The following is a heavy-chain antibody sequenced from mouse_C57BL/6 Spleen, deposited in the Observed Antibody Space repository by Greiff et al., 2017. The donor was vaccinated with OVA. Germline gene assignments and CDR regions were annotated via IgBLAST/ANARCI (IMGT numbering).Heavy chain of an antibody. J-gene: IGHJ4*01. V-gene: IGHV1-59*01. Sequence: VQLQQPGAELVRPGTSVKLSCKASGYTFTSYWMHWVKQRPGQGLEWIGVIDPSDSYTNYNQKFKGKATLTVDTSSSTAYMQLSSLTSEDSAVYDCARHYGNCFYAMDYWGQGTSVTVSS. CDR2: IDPSDSYT. D-gene: IGHD2-1*01. CDR1: GYTFTSYW. CDR3: ARHYGNCFYAMDY.